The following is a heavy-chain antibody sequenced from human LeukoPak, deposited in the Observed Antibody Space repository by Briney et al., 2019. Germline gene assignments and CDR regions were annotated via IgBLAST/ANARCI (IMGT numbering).Heavy chain of an antibody. CDR2: IYYSGST. Sequence: SETLSLTCTVSGGSISSGDYYWSWIRQPPGKGLEWIGYIYYSGSTYYNPSLKSRVTISVDTSKNQFSLKLSSVTAADTAVYYCARDRGSGLNWFDPWGQGTLVTVSS. CDR3: ARDRGSGLNWFDP. J-gene: IGHJ5*02. CDR1: GGSISSGDYY. D-gene: IGHD6-19*01. V-gene: IGHV4-30-4*01.